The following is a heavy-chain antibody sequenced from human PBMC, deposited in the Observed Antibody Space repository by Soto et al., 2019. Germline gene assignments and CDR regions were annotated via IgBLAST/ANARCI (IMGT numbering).Heavy chain of an antibody. CDR1: GFTFSSYA. D-gene: IGHD5-18*01. CDR2: ISGSGGST. Sequence: EVQLLESGGGLVQPGGSLRLSCAASGFTFSSYAMSWVRQAPGKGLEWVSAISGSGGSTYYADSVKARFTISRDNSKNTLYLQMNSLRAEDTAVYYCAKVQGGGYSYGNNFDYWGQGTLVTVSS. J-gene: IGHJ4*02. V-gene: IGHV3-23*01. CDR3: AKVQGGGYSYGNNFDY.